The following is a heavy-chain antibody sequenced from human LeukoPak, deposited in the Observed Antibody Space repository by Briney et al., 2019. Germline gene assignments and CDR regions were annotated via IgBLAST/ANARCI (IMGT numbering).Heavy chain of an antibody. CDR1: GDSVSTNSVA. V-gene: IGHV6-1*01. D-gene: IGHD6-13*01. Sequence: PSETLSLTCAISGDSVSTNSVAWNWVRQSPSRGLEWLGRTYYRSKWYNDYAFSVKSRISSNPDTSRNQFSLQLNSMTSEDTAVYYCASEIAAAGQFRYFQQWGQGTLVTVSS. CDR2: TYYRSKWYN. J-gene: IGHJ1*01. CDR3: ASEIAAAGQFRYFQQ.